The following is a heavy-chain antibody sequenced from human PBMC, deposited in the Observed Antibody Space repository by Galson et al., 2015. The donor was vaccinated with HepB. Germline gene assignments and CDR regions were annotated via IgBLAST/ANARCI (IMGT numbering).Heavy chain of an antibody. CDR1: EFIFSNYW. CDR2: IKQDGSEK. D-gene: IGHD4-23*01. V-gene: IGHV3-7*01. Sequence: SLRLSCAASEFIFSNYWMSWVRQAPGKGLEWVANIKQDGSEKNYVDSVKGRFTIPRDNARNSLYLQMNSLRAEDTALYYCARVPSGGQTMDYWGQGTLVTVSS. CDR3: ARVPSGGQTMDY. J-gene: IGHJ4*02.